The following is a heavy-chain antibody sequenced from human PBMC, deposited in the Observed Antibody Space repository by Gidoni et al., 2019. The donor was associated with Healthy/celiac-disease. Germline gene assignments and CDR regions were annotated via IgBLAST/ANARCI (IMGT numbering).Heavy chain of an antibody. V-gene: IGHV3-23*01. Sequence: EVQLLESGGGLVQPGRSLRLSCAASGFTFSNCAMSWVRQVPVKVLEWVSSISRNGGSTYYADSVSGRFTISRDISKKTLYLQMSSLRAEDTAVYYCATLPDYFDSWGQGTQVTVSS. J-gene: IGHJ4*02. CDR3: ATLPDYFDS. CDR1: GFTFSNCA. CDR2: ISRNGGST.